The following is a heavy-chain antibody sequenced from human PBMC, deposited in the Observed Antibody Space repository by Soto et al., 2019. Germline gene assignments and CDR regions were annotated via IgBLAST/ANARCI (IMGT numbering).Heavy chain of an antibody. V-gene: IGHV3-23*01. CDR2: ISGSGGDT. CDR3: AKDSSGWGYFDY. D-gene: IGHD6-19*01. CDR1: GLTFNSYG. J-gene: IGHJ4*02. Sequence: ELQLLESGGGLVQPGGSLRRSCAASGLTFNSYGMSWVRQAPGKGLEWVSAISGSGGDTYSADSLKGRFTISRDNSKNTLYLQMNSLRAEDTAVYYCAKDSSGWGYFDYWGQGTLVTVSS.